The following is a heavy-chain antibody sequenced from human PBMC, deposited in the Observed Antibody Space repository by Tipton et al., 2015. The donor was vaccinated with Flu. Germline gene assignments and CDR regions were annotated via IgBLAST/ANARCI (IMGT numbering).Heavy chain of an antibody. Sequence: TLSLTCTVSGGSIGSSYWNWIRQPPGKGLEWIGYNYNSQYTKYNPSLKSRVTISVDTSKKQFSLQLRSVTAADTAVYYCARDPSLGMPDYFDSWGPGTLVTASS. D-gene: IGHD2-2*01. CDR1: GGSIGSSY. J-gene: IGHJ4*02. CDR2: NYNSQYT. V-gene: IGHV4-59*12. CDR3: ARDPSLGMPDYFDS.